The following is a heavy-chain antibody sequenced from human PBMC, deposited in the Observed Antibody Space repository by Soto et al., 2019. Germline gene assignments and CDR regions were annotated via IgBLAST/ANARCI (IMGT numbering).Heavy chain of an antibody. V-gene: IGHV4-30-4*01. J-gene: IGHJ6*02. D-gene: IGHD3-3*01. CDR3: ARKRFPYGMDV. CDR1: GGSISSADYY. Sequence: QVQLQESGPGLVKPSQTLSLTCTVSGGSISSADYYWSWIRQPPGKGLEWIGSIYYSGSTYYNPSLKSRVTISVDTSKNHSSLKLSSVTAADTAVYYCARKRFPYGMDVWGQGTTVTVSS. CDR2: IYYSGST.